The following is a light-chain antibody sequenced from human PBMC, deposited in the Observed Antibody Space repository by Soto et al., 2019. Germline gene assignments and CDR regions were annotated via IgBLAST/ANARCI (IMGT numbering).Light chain of an antibody. CDR3: QQYKNWPPLT. Sequence: EIVMTQSPATLSVSPGETATLSCRASQSVGSAVAWYQHKPGQAPRLLIVGASIRATGVPGRFSGGGSGTEVTPTISSLQSDDFAVYYCQQYKNWPPLTFGGGTTVEIK. CDR1: QSVGSA. V-gene: IGKV3-15*01. CDR2: GAS. J-gene: IGKJ4*01.